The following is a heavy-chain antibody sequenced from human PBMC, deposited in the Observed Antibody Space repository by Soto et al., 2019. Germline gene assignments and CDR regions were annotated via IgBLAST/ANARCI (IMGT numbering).Heavy chain of an antibody. CDR1: GFTFSSHA. Sequence: EVQLLESGGGLVQPGGSLRLSCTASGFTFSSHAMTWVRQAPGKGLEWVSGLSDSGGSIYYADSVKGRFTISRDNSMNTRYLQMNTLRAEATAVYYCAKVSSSWYAGFFDLWGQGTLFTVSS. D-gene: IGHD6-13*01. J-gene: IGHJ4*02. CDR2: LSDSGGSI. CDR3: AKVSSSWYAGFFDL. V-gene: IGHV3-23*01.